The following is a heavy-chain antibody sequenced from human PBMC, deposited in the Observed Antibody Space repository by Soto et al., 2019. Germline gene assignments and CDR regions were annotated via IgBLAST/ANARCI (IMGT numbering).Heavy chain of an antibody. V-gene: IGHV1-18*01. D-gene: IGHD6-13*01. J-gene: IGHJ5*02. Sequence: ASVKVSCKASGYSFTNNGISWVRQAPGQGLEWMGWISAYNGNTNYVKKFQGRVTMTTDTSTSTASMELRSLRSNDTAVYYCARVSYSGNWFVHSVAGPNWFDPWGQGTLVTVSS. CDR3: ARVSYSGNWFVHSVAGPNWFDP. CDR2: ISAYNGNT. CDR1: GYSFTNNG.